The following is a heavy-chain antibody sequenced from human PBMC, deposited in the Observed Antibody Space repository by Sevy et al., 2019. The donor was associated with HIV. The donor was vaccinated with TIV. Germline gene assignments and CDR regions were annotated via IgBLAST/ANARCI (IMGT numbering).Heavy chain of an antibody. CDR2: ISYDGSNK. V-gene: IGHV3-30-3*01. Sequence: GGSLRLSCAASGFTFSSYAMHWVRQAPGKGLEWVAVISYDGSNKYYADSVKGRFTISRDNSKNTLYLQMNSLGAEDTAVYYCARGRTAVADNDYWGQGTLVTVSS. D-gene: IGHD6-19*01. CDR3: ARGRTAVADNDY. CDR1: GFTFSSYA. J-gene: IGHJ4*02.